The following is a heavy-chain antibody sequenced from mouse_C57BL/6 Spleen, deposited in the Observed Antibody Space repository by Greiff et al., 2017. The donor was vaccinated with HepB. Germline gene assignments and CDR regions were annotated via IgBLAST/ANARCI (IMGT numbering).Heavy chain of an antibody. D-gene: IGHD2-1*01. J-gene: IGHJ2*01. Sequence: QVQLQQSGPELVKPGASVKISCKASGYAFSSSWMNWVKQRPGKGLEWIGRIYPGDGDTNYNGKFKGKATLTADKSSSTAYMQLSSLTSEDSAVYFCARSDYGNYDFDYWGQGTTLTVSS. V-gene: IGHV1-82*01. CDR3: ARSDYGNYDFDY. CDR2: IYPGDGDT. CDR1: GYAFSSSW.